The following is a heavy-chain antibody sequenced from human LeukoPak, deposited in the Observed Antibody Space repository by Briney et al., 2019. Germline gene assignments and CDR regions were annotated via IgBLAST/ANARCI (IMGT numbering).Heavy chain of an antibody. CDR2: INHSGST. V-gene: IGHV4-34*01. D-gene: IGHD6-13*01. Sequence: PSETLSLTCAVYGGSFSGYYWSWIRQPPGKGLEWIGEINHSGSTNYNPSLKSRVTISVDTSKNQFSLKLSSVTAADTAVYYCARGRPRIAAAGSFDYWGQGTLVTVSS. CDR1: GGSFSGYY. CDR3: ARGRPRIAAAGSFDY. J-gene: IGHJ4*02.